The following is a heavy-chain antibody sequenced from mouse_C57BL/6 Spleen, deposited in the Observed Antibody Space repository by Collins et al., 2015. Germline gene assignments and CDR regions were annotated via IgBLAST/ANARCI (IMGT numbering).Heavy chain of an antibody. V-gene: IGHV5-12*01. J-gene: IGHJ4*01. D-gene: IGHD2-2*01. CDR2: INNDGVST. CDR3: ARRYGYYDAMDY. Sequence: AYINNDGVSTYYPDTVKGRFTISRDNAKSTLYLQMSRLNSEDTAMYYCARRYGYYDAMDYWGQGTSVTVSS.